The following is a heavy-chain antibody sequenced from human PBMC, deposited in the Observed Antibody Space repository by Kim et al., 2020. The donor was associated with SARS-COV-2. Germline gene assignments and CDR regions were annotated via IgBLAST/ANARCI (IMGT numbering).Heavy chain of an antibody. V-gene: IGHV3-23*01. Sequence: YVRSVTGRFTISRDNSRNTLYLQMYSLRAEDTALYYCAKDYGDYDAFDIWGQGTMVTVSS. D-gene: IGHD4-17*01. J-gene: IGHJ3*02. CDR3: AKDYGDYDAFDI.